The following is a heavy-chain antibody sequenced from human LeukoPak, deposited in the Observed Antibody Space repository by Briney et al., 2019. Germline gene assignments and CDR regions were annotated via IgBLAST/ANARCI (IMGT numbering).Heavy chain of an antibody. D-gene: IGHD4-23*01. CDR3: ARQFVDYGGYFDY. Sequence: GGSLRLSFAASGFTVSSNYMSWVRQAPGKGLEWVSVIYSGGSTYYADSVKGRFTISRDNSKNTLYLQMNSLRAEDTAVYYCARQFVDYGGYFDYWGQGTLVTVSS. V-gene: IGHV3-53*01. J-gene: IGHJ4*02. CDR2: IYSGGST. CDR1: GFTVSSNY.